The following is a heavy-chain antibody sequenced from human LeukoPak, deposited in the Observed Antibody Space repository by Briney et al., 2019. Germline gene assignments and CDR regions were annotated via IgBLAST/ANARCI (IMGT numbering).Heavy chain of an antibody. V-gene: IGHV3-48*03. CDR3: ARDRYGDENY. J-gene: IGHJ4*02. D-gene: IGHD4-17*01. CDR2: IISTGTTI. Sequence: WVSYIISTGTTIYYAASVKGGFTISRDNAKNSLYLQMNSLRAEDTAVYYCARDRYGDENYWGQGTLVTVSS.